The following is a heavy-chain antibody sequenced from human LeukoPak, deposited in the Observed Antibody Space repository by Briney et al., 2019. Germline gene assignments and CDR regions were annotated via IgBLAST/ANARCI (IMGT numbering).Heavy chain of an antibody. V-gene: IGHV4-34*01. CDR1: GGSFSGYY. CDR3: ASSSPNHWFDP. J-gene: IGHJ5*02. Sequence: SETLSLTCAVYGGSFSGYYWSWIRQPPGKGLEWIGENNHSGSTNYNPSLKSRVTISVDTSKNQFPLKLSSVTAADTAVYYCASSSPNHWFDPWGQGTLVTVSS. CDR2: NNHSGST. D-gene: IGHD6-13*01.